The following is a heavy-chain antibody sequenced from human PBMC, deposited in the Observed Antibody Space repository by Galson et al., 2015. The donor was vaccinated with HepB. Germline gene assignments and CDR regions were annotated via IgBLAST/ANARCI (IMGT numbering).Heavy chain of an antibody. D-gene: IGHD6-13*01. J-gene: IGHJ4*02. CDR3: AREGTIAAAGIGGFDY. CDR1: GDSVSSNSAA. V-gene: IGHV6-1*01. Sequence: CAISGDSVSSNSAAWNWIRQSPSRGLEWLGRTYYRSKWYNDYAVSVKGRITINPDTSKNQFSLQLNSVTPEDTAVYYCAREGTIAAAGIGGFDYWGQGTLVTVSS. CDR2: TYYRSKWYN.